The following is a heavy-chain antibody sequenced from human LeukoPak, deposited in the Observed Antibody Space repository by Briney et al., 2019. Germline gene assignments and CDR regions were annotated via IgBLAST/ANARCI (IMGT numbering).Heavy chain of an antibody. V-gene: IGHV6-1*01. Sequence: SQTLSLTCAISGDSVSSTSVAWNWIRQSPTRGLEWLGRTYYRSKWYSDYAVSVRGRITVNPDTSTNQFSLQLNSVTPEDTAVYYCARYTFSWFFDSWGLGTLVTVSS. CDR1: GDSVSSTSVA. D-gene: IGHD6-13*01. J-gene: IGHJ4*02. CDR2: TYYRSKWYS. CDR3: ARYTFSWFFDS.